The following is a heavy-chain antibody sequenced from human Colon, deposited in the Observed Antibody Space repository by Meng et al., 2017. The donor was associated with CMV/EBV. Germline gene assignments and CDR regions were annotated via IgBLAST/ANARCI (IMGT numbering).Heavy chain of an antibody. J-gene: IGHJ3*02. CDR3: VRDIVRLEQQLDYDGFDI. CDR2: LTWNSGAI. CDR1: GFTFDDYA. D-gene: IGHD6-13*01. Sequence: GESLKISCAVSGFTFDDYAMHWVRQAPGKGLEWVSGLTWNSGAIGYADSVKGRFSISRDNANKSLYLRMNSLRPEDTALYYCVRDIVRLEQQLDYDGFDIWGQGTMVTVSS. V-gene: IGHV3-9*01.